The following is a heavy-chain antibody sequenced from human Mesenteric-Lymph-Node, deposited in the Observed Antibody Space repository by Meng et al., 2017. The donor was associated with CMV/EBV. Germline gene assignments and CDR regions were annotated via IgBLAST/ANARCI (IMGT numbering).Heavy chain of an antibody. CDR3: ARDQGYYDSSGYGADDAFDI. D-gene: IGHD3-22*01. CDR1: SSYY. J-gene: IGHJ3*02. Sequence: SSYYWGWIRQPPGKGLEWIVSIYYSGSTYYNPSLKSRVTISVDTSKNQFSLKLSSVTAADTAVYYCARDQGYYDSSGYGADDAFDIWGQGTMVTVSS. CDR2: IYYSGST. V-gene: IGHV4-39*07.